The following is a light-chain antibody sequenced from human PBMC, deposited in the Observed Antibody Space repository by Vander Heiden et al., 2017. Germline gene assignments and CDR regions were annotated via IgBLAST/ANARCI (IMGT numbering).Light chain of an antibody. CDR3: QVWDSSSDPLYV. J-gene: IGLJ1*01. CDR2: DDS. Sequence: SYVLTQPPSVSLAPGRTARITCGGNNIGSKSVHWYQQKPGQAPVLVAYDDSDRPSGIPERFSGSNSGNTATLTISRVEAGDEADYYCQVWDSSSDPLYVFGTGTKVTVL. CDR1: NIGSKS. V-gene: IGLV3-21*02.